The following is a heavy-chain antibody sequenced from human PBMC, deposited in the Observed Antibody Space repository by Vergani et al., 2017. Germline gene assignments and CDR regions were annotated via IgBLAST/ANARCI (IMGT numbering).Heavy chain of an antibody. D-gene: IGHD1-26*01. CDR3: ARGDSGIYYGAGKNYYYYYGMDV. Sequence: QVQLVQSGAEVKKPGSSVKVSCKASGGTFSSYAISWVRQAPGQGLEWMGRIIPIFGTANYAQKFQGRVTITADESTSTAYMELSSLRSEDTAVYYCARGDSGIYYGAGKNYYYYYGMDVWGQGTTVTVSS. J-gene: IGHJ6*02. CDR1: GGTFSSYA. CDR2: IIPIFGTA. V-gene: IGHV1-69*13.